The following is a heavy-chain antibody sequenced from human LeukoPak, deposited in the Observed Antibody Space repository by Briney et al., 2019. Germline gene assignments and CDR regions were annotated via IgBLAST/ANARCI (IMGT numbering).Heavy chain of an antibody. CDR1: GFTFSSYS. J-gene: IGHJ4*02. Sequence: GGSLRLSCAASGFTFSSYSMNWVRQAPGKGVEWVSYISSSSSTIYYADSVKGRFTISRDNAKNSLYLQMNSLRDEDTAVYYCARGTYYYDSSGYRDYWGQGTLVTVSS. CDR2: ISSSSSTI. CDR3: ARGTYYYDSSGYRDY. V-gene: IGHV3-48*02. D-gene: IGHD3-22*01.